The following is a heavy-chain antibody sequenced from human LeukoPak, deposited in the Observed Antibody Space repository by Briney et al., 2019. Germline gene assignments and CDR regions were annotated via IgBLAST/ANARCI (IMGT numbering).Heavy chain of an antibody. V-gene: IGHV1-18*01. D-gene: IGHD2-15*01. CDR3: AREFKVVVAATPVRVGHRDFDY. CDR2: ISAYNGNT. CDR1: GYTFTSYG. J-gene: IGHJ4*02. Sequence: ASVTVSCKASGYTFTSYGYSWLRQAPGQGLEWMGLISAYNGNTNYAQKLQVRVTMTTDTSTSTAYMELRSLRSDDTAVYYCAREFKVVVAATPVRVGHRDFDYWGQGTLVTVSS.